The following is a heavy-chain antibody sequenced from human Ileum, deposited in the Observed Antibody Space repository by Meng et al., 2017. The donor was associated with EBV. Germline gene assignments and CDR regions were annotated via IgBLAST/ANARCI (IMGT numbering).Heavy chain of an antibody. CDR2: IFYRGNT. V-gene: IGHV4-39*07. CDR1: GDSMSSSNYY. Sequence: LPLLASGPGLVRPSETLSLTCSVSGDSMSSSNYYWGWIRQSPGKALECIGTIFYRGNTFYNPSLKTRLTISVDTSKNEFSLNLKSVTAADTAVYYCVSAYDYGDYEAFAYWGLGSLVTVSS. J-gene: IGHJ4*02. D-gene: IGHD4-17*01. CDR3: VSAYDYGDYEAFAY.